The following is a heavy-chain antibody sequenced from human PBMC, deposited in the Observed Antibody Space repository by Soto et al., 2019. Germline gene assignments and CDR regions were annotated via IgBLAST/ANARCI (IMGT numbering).Heavy chain of an antibody. J-gene: IGHJ6*02. V-gene: IGHV5-51*01. D-gene: IGHD1-7*01. CDR3: ARHQDWNSFYYYGMDV. CDR1: GYSFTSYW. CDR2: IYPGDSDT. Sequence: PGESLKISCKGSGYSFTSYWIGWVSQMHGKGLEWMGIIYPGDSDTRYSPSFQGQVTISADKSISTAYLQWSSLKASDTAMYYCARHQDWNSFYYYGMDVWGQGTTVTVSS.